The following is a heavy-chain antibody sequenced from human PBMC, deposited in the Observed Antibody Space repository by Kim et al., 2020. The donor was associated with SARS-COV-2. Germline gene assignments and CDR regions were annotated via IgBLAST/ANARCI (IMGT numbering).Heavy chain of an antibody. Sequence: HNDYAVSVKSRIPINPDTSKNQFSLQLNSVSPEDMAVYYCAEGWRGGMEVWGQGTTVTVSS. J-gene: IGHJ6*02. CDR2: HN. D-gene: IGHD3-3*01. CDR3: AEGWRGGMEV. V-gene: IGHV6-1*01.